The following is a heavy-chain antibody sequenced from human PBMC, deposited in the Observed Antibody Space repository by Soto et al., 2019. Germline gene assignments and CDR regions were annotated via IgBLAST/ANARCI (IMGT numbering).Heavy chain of an antibody. Sequence: QVQLVQSGAEVKKPGASVKVSCKASGYTFTSYAMHWVRQAPGQRLEWMGWINASNGNTKYSQKFQGRVTITRDTSASTAYMELSSLRSEDTAVYYCARVPSIAAAGIDYWGQGTLVTVSS. CDR1: GYTFTSYA. CDR2: INASNGNT. V-gene: IGHV1-3*01. CDR3: ARVPSIAAAGIDY. J-gene: IGHJ4*02. D-gene: IGHD6-13*01.